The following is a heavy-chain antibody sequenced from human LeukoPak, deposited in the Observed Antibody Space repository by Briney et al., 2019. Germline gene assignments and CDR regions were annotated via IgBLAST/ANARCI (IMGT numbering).Heavy chain of an antibody. Sequence: SETLALTCTVSGDSISNYYWSWIRQPAGKGLEWIGRIYTNGNTNYNPTLKSRVTMSVDTSKNQFSLKLSSVTAADTAMYYCAREYGAQQWLVYYLDYWGQGTLVTVSS. D-gene: IGHD6-19*01. V-gene: IGHV4-4*07. CDR3: AREYGAQQWLVYYLDY. CDR1: GDSISNYY. CDR2: IYTNGNT. J-gene: IGHJ4*02.